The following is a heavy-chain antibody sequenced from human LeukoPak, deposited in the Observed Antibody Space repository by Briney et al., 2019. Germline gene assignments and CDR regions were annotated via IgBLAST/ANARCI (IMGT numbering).Heavy chain of an antibody. J-gene: IGHJ6*03. CDR1: GGSISSHY. CDR2: IYYSRST. D-gene: IGHD6-6*01. V-gene: IGHV4-59*11. CDR3: ARGEFSSGYYYYYYMDV. Sequence: SETLSHTCTVSGGSISSHYWSWIRQPPGKGLEWIGYIYYSRSTNYNPSLESRVTISVDTSKNQFSLKVSSVTAADTAVYYCARGEFSSGYYYYYYMDVWGKGTTVTVSS.